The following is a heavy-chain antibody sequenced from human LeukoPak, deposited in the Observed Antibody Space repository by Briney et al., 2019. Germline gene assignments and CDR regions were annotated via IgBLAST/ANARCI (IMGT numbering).Heavy chain of an antibody. CDR1: GYSFSSYW. V-gene: IGHV5-51*01. CDR2: IYPGDSDT. Sequence: GESLKISCKCSGYSFSSYWIGWVRQMPGKGLEWMGIIYPGDSDTRYSPSFQGQVTISVDRSISTAYLQWSSLKASDTAIYYCAKIDRQYCSRSSCYALDYWGQGTQVTVSS. J-gene: IGHJ4*02. CDR3: AKIDRQYCSRSSCYALDY. D-gene: IGHD2-2*01.